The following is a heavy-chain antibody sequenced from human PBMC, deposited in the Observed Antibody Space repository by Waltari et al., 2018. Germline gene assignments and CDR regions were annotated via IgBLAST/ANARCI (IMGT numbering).Heavy chain of an antibody. J-gene: IGHJ4*02. CDR2: IRGGGGSK. CDR3: ARESYCSGSSCYAD. V-gene: IGHV3-11*01. Sequence: QVQLVESGGGLVKPGGSLRLSCAASGFSFSDYYMSWIRQAPGKCLEWLSYIRGGGGSKYHADSVRGRFTISRDNAKDSLYLQMNSLRAEDTAVYYCARESYCSGSSCYADWGQGTLVTVSS. CDR1: GFSFSDYY. D-gene: IGHD2-2*01.